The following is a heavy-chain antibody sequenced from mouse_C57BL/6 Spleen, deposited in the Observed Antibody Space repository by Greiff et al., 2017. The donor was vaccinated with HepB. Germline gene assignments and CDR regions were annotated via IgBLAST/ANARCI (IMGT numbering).Heavy chain of an antibody. CDR2: IRLKSDNYAT. D-gene: IGHD1-1*01. CDR3: TVLRGAMDY. Sequence: EVKLMESGGGLVQPGGSMKLSCVASGFTFSNYWMNWVRQSPEKGLEWVAQIRLKSDNYATHYAESVKGRFTISRDDSKSSVYLQMNNLRAEDTGIYYCTVLRGAMDYWGQGTSVTVSS. J-gene: IGHJ4*01. CDR1: GFTFSNYW. V-gene: IGHV6-3*01.